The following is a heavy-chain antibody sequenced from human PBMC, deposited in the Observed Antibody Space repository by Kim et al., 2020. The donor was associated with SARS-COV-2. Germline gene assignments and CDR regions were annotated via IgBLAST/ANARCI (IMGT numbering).Heavy chain of an antibody. CDR2: ISAHNGDT. CDR1: GYTFTSYG. CDR3: ARDDDFWSGAVDY. Sequence: ASVKVSCKTSGYTFTSYGICWVRQAPGQGLEWMGWISAHNGDTHYAQKVQGRVTMTTDTSTRTAYMELRSLRSDDTAVYYCARDDDFWSGAVDYWGQGTL. D-gene: IGHD3-3*01. J-gene: IGHJ4*02. V-gene: IGHV1-18*04.